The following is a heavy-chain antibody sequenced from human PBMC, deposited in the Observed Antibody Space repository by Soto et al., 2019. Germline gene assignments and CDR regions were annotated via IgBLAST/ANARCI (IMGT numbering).Heavy chain of an antibody. Sequence: EVQLVESGGGLVQPGGSLRLSCAASGFTFSSYSMNWVRQAPGKGLEWVSYISSSSSTIYYADSVKGRFTISRDNAKNSLYLQMNSLRAEDTAVYYCARFAHGDSYYYYYYMDVWGKGTTVTVSS. J-gene: IGHJ6*03. D-gene: IGHD4-17*01. V-gene: IGHV3-48*01. CDR2: ISSSSSTI. CDR1: GFTFSSYS. CDR3: ARFAHGDSYYYYYYMDV.